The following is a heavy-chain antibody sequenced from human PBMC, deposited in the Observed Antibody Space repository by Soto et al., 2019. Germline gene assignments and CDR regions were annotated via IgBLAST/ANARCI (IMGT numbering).Heavy chain of an antibody. Sequence: EVQLVESGGGLVKPGGSLRLSCAASGFTFSSCSMNWVRQAPGKGLEWVSSISSSSSYIYYADSVKGRFTISRDNAKNSLYLQMNSLRAEDTAVYYCARERPGSIAVALDYWGQGTLVTVSS. CDR2: ISSSSSYI. CDR3: ARERPGSIAVALDY. V-gene: IGHV3-21*01. D-gene: IGHD6-19*01. CDR1: GFTFSSCS. J-gene: IGHJ4*02.